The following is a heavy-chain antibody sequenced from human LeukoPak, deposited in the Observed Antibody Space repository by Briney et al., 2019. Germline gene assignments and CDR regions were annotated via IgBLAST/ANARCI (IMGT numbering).Heavy chain of an antibody. CDR3: ARRGAAAGFDY. CDR2: IYHSEST. J-gene: IGHJ4*02. Sequence: SQTLSLTCTVSGGSISSSYCSWIRQPPGKGLEWIGYIYHSESTNYNPSLKSRVTISVDTSKNQFSLKLSSVTAADTAVYYCARRGAAAGFDYWGQGTLVTVSS. CDR1: GGSISSSY. D-gene: IGHD6-13*01. V-gene: IGHV4-59*08.